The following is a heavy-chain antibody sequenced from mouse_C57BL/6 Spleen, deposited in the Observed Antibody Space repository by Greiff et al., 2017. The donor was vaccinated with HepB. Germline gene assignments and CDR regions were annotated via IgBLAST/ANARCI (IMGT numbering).Heavy chain of an antibody. D-gene: IGHD1-1*01. Sequence: EVQLQESGPELVKPGASVKISCKASGYSFTGYYMHWVKQSHGNILDWIGYIYPYNGVSSYNQKFKGKATLTVDKSSSTAYMELRSLTSEDSAVYYCARGGYYGSSYANWFAYWGQGTLVTVSA. V-gene: IGHV1-31*01. CDR2: IYPYNGVS. J-gene: IGHJ3*01. CDR1: GYSFTGYY. CDR3: ARGGYYGSSYANWFAY.